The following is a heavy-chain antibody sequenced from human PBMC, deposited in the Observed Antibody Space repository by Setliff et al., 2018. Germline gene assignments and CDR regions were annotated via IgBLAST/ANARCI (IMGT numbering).Heavy chain of an antibody. V-gene: IGHV1-18*01. CDR2: INTYNGDT. CDR3: ARGGSIYDHVWGSYRFVDS. D-gene: IGHD3-16*02. J-gene: IGHJ4*02. Sequence: ASVKVSCKASGYTFTKYGITWVRQAPGQGLEWMGYINTYNGDTYYAQKLQVRVTMTTDTSTSTAYMDLRSLRSDDTAVYYCARGGSIYDHVWGSYRFVDSWGQGTLVTVSS. CDR1: GYTFTKYG.